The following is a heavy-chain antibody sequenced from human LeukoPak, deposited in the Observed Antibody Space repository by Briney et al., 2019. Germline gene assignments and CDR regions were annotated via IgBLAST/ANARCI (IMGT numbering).Heavy chain of an antibody. Sequence: PGGSLRLSCAASGFTFSSYAMSWVRQAPGKGLEWVSAISGSATYTYYAGSVKGRFTISRDNSRNTLYLQMNSLRAEDTAVYYCATAYSSSWYQHWGQGTLVTVSS. V-gene: IGHV3-23*01. CDR2: ISGSATYT. CDR3: ATAYSSSWYQH. D-gene: IGHD6-13*01. J-gene: IGHJ4*02. CDR1: GFTFSSYA.